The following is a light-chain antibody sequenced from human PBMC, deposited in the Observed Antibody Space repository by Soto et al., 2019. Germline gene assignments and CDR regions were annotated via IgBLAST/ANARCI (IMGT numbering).Light chain of an antibody. CDR2: DAS. V-gene: IGKV3-11*01. J-gene: IGKJ5*01. CDR3: QQRSNSPIT. CDR1: QSVSSY. Sequence: ESVLTQSPGTLSWSPGERATLSCGASQSVSSYLAWYQQKPGKAPRLLIYDASNRATGIPARFSGSGSGTDFTLTISSIETEDFEVYYCQQRSNSPITFGQGTRLEIK.